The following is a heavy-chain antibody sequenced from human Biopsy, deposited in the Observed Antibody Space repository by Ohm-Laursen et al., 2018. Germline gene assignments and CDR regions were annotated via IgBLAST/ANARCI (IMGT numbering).Heavy chain of an antibody. D-gene: IGHD6-19*01. Sequence: SDTLSLTCPVSGGSISSDYWSWIRQTPGKGLEWIGYIYYSGSTNYNPSLKSRVTISVDTSKNQFSLKLSSVTAADTAVYYCARGRLRAVARFDYWGQGTLVTVSS. CDR1: GGSISSDY. CDR3: ARGRLRAVARFDY. V-gene: IGHV4-59*12. CDR2: IYYSGST. J-gene: IGHJ4*02.